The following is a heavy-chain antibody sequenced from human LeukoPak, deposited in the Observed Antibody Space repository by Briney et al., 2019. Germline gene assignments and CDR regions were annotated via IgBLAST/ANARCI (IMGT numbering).Heavy chain of an antibody. CDR3: ARVRVTMVRGVKPTRFDP. D-gene: IGHD3-10*01. CDR2: INHSGST. Sequence: SETLSLTCAVYGGSLSGYYWSWIRQPPGKGLEWIGEINHSGSTNYNPSLKSRVTISVDTSKNQFSLKLSSVTAADTAVYYCARVRVTMVRGVKPTRFDPWGQGTLVTVSS. CDR1: GGSLSGYY. J-gene: IGHJ5*02. V-gene: IGHV4-34*01.